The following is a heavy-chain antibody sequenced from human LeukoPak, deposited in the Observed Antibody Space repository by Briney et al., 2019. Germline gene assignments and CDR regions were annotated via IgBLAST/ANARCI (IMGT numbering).Heavy chain of an antibody. CDR3: ARARHPSFTIFGVVTNDAFDI. V-gene: IGHV4-4*07. J-gene: IGHJ3*02. Sequence: PSETLSLTCTVSGGSISSYYWSWIRQPAGKGLEWIGRIYTSGSTNYNPSLKSRVTMSLDTSKNQFSLNLSSVTAADTAVYYCARARHPSFTIFGVVTNDAFDIWGQGTMVTLSS. D-gene: IGHD3-3*01. CDR2: IYTSGST. CDR1: GGSISSYY.